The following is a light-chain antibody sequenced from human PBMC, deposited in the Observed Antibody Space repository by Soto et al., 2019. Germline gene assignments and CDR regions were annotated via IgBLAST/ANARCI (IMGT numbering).Light chain of an antibody. CDR2: DVS. CDR3: SSYTSSTSVV. CDR1: SSDVGGYNY. V-gene: IGLV2-14*01. J-gene: IGLJ2*01. Sequence: QSALTQPASVSGSPGQSITISCTGTSSDVGGYNYVSWYQQHPGKAPKLMIYDVSKWPSGVSNRFSGSKSGKTASLTISGLQAEDEADYYCSSYTSSTSVVFGGGTKVPS.